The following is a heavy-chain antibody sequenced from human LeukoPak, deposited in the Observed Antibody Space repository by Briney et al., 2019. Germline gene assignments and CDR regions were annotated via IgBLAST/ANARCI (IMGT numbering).Heavy chain of an antibody. CDR2: VNLQGST. CDR1: GGSITSTNY. Sequence: PSETLSLTCTVSGGSITSTNYWTWVRQPPGKGLEWIGEVNLQGSTNYNPSLMGRVAASVDMSENHISLQLTSVTAADTAVYYCAREGGPYRPLDYSGQGTLVTVSS. CDR3: AREGGPYRPLDY. J-gene: IGHJ4*02. V-gene: IGHV4-4*02.